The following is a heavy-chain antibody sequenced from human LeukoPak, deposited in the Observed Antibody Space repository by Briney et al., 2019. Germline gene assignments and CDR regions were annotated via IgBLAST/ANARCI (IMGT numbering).Heavy chain of an antibody. V-gene: IGHV4-34*01. D-gene: IGHD6-19*01. J-gene: IGHJ5*02. CDR3: ARGYSSGWYNWFDP. Sequence: PSETLSLTCAVYGGSFSGYYWSWIRQPPGKGLEWIGEINHSGSTNYNPSLKSRVTISVDTSMNQFSLKLSSVTAADTAVYYCARGYSSGWYNWFDPWGQGTLVTVSS. CDR2: INHSGST. CDR1: GGSFSGYY.